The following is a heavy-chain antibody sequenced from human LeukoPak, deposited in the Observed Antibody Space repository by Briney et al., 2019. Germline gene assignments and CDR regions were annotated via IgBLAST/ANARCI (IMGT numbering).Heavy chain of an antibody. CDR1: GASFSSSTYY. Sequence: TSETLSLTCTVSGASFSSSTYYWGWIRQPPGKGLEWIGSIYHSGSTYYNPSLKSRATISVDTSKNQFSLKLSSVTAADTAVYYCARVDDSSWPQTKPNWFDPWGQGTLVTVSS. D-gene: IGHD6-13*01. J-gene: IGHJ5*02. CDR2: IYHSGST. CDR3: ARVDDSSWPQTKPNWFDP. V-gene: IGHV4-39*07.